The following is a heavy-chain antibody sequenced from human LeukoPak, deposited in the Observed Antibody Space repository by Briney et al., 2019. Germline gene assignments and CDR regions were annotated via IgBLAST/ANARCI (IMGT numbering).Heavy chain of an antibody. Sequence: PSEALSLTCTVSGGSISSYYWSWIRQPPGKGLEWIGYIYYSGSTNYNPSLKSRVTISVDTSKNQFSLKLSSVTAADTAVYYCARGSHTITIFGVVPHPFDIWGQGTMVTVSS. V-gene: IGHV4-59*12. CDR2: IYYSGST. CDR1: GGSISSYY. D-gene: IGHD3-3*01. J-gene: IGHJ3*02. CDR3: ARGSHTITIFGVVPHPFDI.